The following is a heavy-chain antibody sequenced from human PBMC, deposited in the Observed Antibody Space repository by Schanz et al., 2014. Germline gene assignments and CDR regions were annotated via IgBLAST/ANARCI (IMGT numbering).Heavy chain of an antibody. CDR2: ISHSGGSK. Sequence: DVQLLESGGGLVQPGGSLRLSCAASGFTFNSYAMTWVRQAPGKGLEWVSSISHSGGSKYYADSVKGRFTISRDNSENTRYLQKNSLNADDTAVCYCAKGMGYCSGGTCYDYYYYGLDVWGQGTTVTVSS. D-gene: IGHD2-15*01. CDR1: GFTFNSYA. V-gene: IGHV3-23*01. J-gene: IGHJ6*02. CDR3: AKGMGYCSGGTCYDYYYYGLDV.